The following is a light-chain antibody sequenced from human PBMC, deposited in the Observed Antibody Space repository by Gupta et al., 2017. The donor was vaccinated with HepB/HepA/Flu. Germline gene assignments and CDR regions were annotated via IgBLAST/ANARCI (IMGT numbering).Light chain of an antibody. Sequence: SSELTQDPAVSVALGQTVRITCQGDSLRNYYASWYQQKPGQAPVLVIYGKNNRPPGIPDRFSGSSSGNTASLTIAGAQAEEEADYYCNSQNSSGNVVFGGGTKLTVL. CDR2: GKN. J-gene: IGLJ2*01. V-gene: IGLV3-19*01. CDR1: SLRNYY. CDR3: NSQNSSGNVV.